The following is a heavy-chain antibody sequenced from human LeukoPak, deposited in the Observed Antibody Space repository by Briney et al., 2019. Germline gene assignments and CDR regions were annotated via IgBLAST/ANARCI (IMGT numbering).Heavy chain of an antibody. CDR3: ARGTYSLDY. Sequence: GGSLRGSCTASGFTFSTYWMSWDRQAPGNGLEWVANIKQDGSEKQYGESVKGRFTISRDNAKNSLYLEMNSLRAEDTAVYYCARGTYSLDYWGQGTLVTVSS. J-gene: IGHJ4*02. D-gene: IGHD5-12*01. V-gene: IGHV3-7*01. CDR2: IKQDGSEK. CDR1: GFTFSTYW.